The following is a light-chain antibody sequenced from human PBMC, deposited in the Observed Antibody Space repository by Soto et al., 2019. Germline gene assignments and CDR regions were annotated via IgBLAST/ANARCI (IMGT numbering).Light chain of an antibody. V-gene: IGLV2-14*01. Sequence: QSVLTQPASVSGSPGQSITISCTGTSSDVGGYNYVSWYQQHPGKAPKLMIYEVSNRPSGVSNRFSGSKSGNTASLTISGLQAEDEADYSCSSYTSSSTYVFGTGTKV. CDR1: SSDVGGYNY. J-gene: IGLJ1*01. CDR3: SSYTSSSTYV. CDR2: EVS.